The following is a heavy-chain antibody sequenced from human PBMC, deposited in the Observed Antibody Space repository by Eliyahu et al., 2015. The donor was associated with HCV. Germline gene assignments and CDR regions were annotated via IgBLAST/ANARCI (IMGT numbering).Heavy chain of an antibody. Sequence: QVQLVQSGAEVKKPGSSVKVSCKASGXTFSSYTISWVRQAPGQGLXWMGRIIPILGIANYAQKFQGRVTITADKSTSTAYMELSSLRSEDTAVYYCVLGYYDILTGYAPLFDYWGQGTLVTVSS. CDR1: GXTFSSYT. J-gene: IGHJ4*02. CDR3: VLGYYDILTGYAPLFDY. CDR2: IIPILGIA. D-gene: IGHD3-9*01. V-gene: IGHV1-69*02.